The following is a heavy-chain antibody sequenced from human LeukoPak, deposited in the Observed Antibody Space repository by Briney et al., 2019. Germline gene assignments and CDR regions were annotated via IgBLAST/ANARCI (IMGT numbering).Heavy chain of an antibody. J-gene: IGHJ3*02. V-gene: IGHV1-24*01. Sequence: PSASLSLTCNVSGYTLTELSMYWVRQPPAAGLEWLGGFDTEAGETIYAQKFQGRVTMTEDTSTDTAYMELSSLRSEDTAVYYCAIGMGSLRYFDWLLPSNDAFDIWGQGTMVTVSS. CDR2: FDTEAGET. CDR1: GYTLTELS. CDR3: AIGMGSLRYFDWLLPSNDAFDI. D-gene: IGHD3-9*01.